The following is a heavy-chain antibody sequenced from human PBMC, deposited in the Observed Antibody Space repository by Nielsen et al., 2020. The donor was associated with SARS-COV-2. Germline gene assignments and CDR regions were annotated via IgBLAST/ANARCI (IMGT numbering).Heavy chain of an antibody. CDR2: ISGSGFTT. J-gene: IGHJ4*02. V-gene: IGHV3-23*01. CDR1: GFTFNNFA. D-gene: IGHD3-22*01. CDR3: VRVRDDGYYYDTGPFDY. Sequence: GESLKISCAASGFTFNNFAMNWVRQAPGKGLERVSGISGSGFTTYYADSVRGRFTISRDNAENTLYLQMNSLRADDTAVYYCVRVRDDGYYYDTGPFDYWGQGTLVTVSS.